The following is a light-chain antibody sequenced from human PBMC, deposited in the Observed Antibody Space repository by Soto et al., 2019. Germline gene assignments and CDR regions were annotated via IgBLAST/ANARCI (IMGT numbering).Light chain of an antibody. CDR1: QSMSSW. J-gene: IGKJ1*01. CDR2: KAS. V-gene: IGKV1-5*03. CDR3: QQYNSYRWT. Sequence: DIQMTQSPSTLSASVGDRVTITCRASQSMSSWLAWYQQKPGKAPKLLIYKASSLESGVPSRFSGRGSGKEFTLTISSLQPDDFATYYCQQYNSYRWTFGQGTQVEIK.